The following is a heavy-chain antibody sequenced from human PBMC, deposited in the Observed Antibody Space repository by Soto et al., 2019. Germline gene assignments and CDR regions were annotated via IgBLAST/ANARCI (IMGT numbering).Heavy chain of an antibody. Sequence: EVQLLESGGALVQPGGSLRLSCAASGCTFRNYAMSWVRQAPGKGLEWVSRISGNGGDINYADSVKGRFTISRDNSKNTLYLQMNSLRAEDTAVYYCAKRGDIVEVSRTFVGYGMDVWGQGTTVTVSS. CDR2: ISGNGGDI. J-gene: IGHJ6*02. CDR1: GCTFRNYA. CDR3: AKRGDIVEVSRTFVGYGMDV. D-gene: IGHD2-2*01. V-gene: IGHV3-23*01.